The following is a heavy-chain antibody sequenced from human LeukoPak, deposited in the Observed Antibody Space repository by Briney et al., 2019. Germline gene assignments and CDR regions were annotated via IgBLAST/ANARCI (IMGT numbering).Heavy chain of an antibody. Sequence: GGSLRLSCAASGFTFSSYGMHWVRQAPGKGVEWVAVISYDGSNKYYADSVKGRFTISRDSFKNTLYLQMNSLRPEDTAVYYCAKEGDYYGSGSYRDGFDIWGQGTRATVSS. D-gene: IGHD3-10*01. CDR2: ISYDGSNK. CDR3: AKEGDYYGSGSYRDGFDI. V-gene: IGHV3-30*18. J-gene: IGHJ3*02. CDR1: GFTFSSYG.